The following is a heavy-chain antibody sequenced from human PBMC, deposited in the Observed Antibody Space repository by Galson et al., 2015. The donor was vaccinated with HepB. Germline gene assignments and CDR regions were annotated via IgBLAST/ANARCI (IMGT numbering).Heavy chain of an antibody. Sequence: SCKASGYTFTSYDINWVRQATGQGLEWMGWMNPNSGNTGYAQKFQGRVTMTRNTSISTAYMELSSLRSEDTAVYYCARGRARITIFGVVIMGWFDPWGQGTLVTVSS. CDR1: GYTFTSYD. CDR2: MNPNSGNT. V-gene: IGHV1-8*01. J-gene: IGHJ5*02. CDR3: ARGRARITIFGVVIMGWFDP. D-gene: IGHD3-3*01.